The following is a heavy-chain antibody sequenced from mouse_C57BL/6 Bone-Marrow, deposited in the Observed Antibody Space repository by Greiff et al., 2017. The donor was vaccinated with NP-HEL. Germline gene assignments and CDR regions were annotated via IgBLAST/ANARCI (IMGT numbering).Heavy chain of an antibody. CDR1: GFTFSDFY. D-gene: IGHD2-12*01. CDR3: AREAANSHYYAMDY. CDR2: SRNKANDYTT. V-gene: IGHV7-1*01. J-gene: IGHJ4*01. Sequence: EVKLVESGGGLVQSGRSLRLSCATSGFTFSDFYMEWVRQAPGKGLEWIAASRNKANDYTTEYSASVKGRFIVSRDTSQSILYLQMNALRAEDTAIYYCAREAANSHYYAMDYWGQGTSVTVSS.